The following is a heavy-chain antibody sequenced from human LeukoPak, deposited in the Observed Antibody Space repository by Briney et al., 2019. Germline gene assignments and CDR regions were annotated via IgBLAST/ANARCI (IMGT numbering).Heavy chain of an antibody. V-gene: IGHV1-8*01. CDR3: ARHGYYGSGSYYFYYYYGMDV. D-gene: IGHD3-10*01. J-gene: IGHJ6*02. Sequence: ASVKVSCKASGYTFTSYDINWVRQATGQGLEWMGCMNPNSGNTGYAQKFQGRVTMTRNTSISTAYMELSSLRSEDTAVYYCARHGYYGSGSYYFYYYYGMDVWGQGTTVTVSS. CDR2: MNPNSGNT. CDR1: GYTFTSYD.